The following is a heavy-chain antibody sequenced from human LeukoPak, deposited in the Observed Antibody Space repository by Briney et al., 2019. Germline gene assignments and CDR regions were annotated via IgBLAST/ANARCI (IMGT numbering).Heavy chain of an antibody. CDR2: IYSRGST. Sequence: SENLSLTCTVSGGSINNYYWSWIRQPAGKGLEWIGRIYSRGSTNYNPSLKSRVTMSVDTSKNQFSLKLSSVTAADTAVYYCARGRYCSADICSGGDAFDIWGQGTMVSVSS. D-gene: IGHD2-15*01. J-gene: IGHJ3*02. CDR3: ARGRYCSADICSGGDAFDI. CDR1: GGSINNYY. V-gene: IGHV4-4*07.